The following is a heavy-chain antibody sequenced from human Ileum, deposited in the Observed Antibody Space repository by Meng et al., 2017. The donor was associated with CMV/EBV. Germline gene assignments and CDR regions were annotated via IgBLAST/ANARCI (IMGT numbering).Heavy chain of an antibody. CDR1: GGSISGYY. CDR2: VYSSGST. D-gene: IGHD2-2*01. V-gene: IGHV4-4*07. Sequence: QVHLQESGPGLVKPSETLSPPCTVSGGSISGYYWSWIRQPATKGLEWIGRVYSSGSTDYNPSLQSRVTMSVDTSKNQFSLKLSSVTAADTAVYYCARGSSSWAFDYWGQGTLVTVSS. J-gene: IGHJ4*02. CDR3: ARGSSSWAFDY.